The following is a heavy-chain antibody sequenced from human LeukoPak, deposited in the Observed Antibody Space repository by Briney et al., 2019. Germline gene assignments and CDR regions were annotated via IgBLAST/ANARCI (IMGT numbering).Heavy chain of an antibody. CDR2: INPDSGDT. CDR3: ARSDSYTWFDP. D-gene: IGHD2-15*01. Sequence: ASVRVSCKASGYTFTYYYIHWMRQAPGQGLEWMGWINPDSGDTSYAQKFQGRVTMTRDTSISTVYVELSRLRSDDTAVYYCARSDSYTWFDPWGQGTLVTVSS. CDR1: GYTFTYYY. J-gene: IGHJ5*02. V-gene: IGHV1-2*02.